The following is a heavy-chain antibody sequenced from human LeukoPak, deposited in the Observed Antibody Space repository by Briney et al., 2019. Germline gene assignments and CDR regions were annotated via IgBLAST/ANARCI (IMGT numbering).Heavy chain of an antibody. CDR3: ARTTYYDFWSGYYSGGPADY. CDR2: IYTSGST. J-gene: IGHJ4*02. Sequence: PSETLSLTCTVSGGSISSSSYYWSWIRQPAGKGLEWIGRIYTSGSTNYNPSLKSRVTISVDTSKNQFSLKLSSVTAADTAVYYCARTTYYDFWSGYYSGGPADYWGQGTLVTVSS. D-gene: IGHD3-3*01. V-gene: IGHV4-61*02. CDR1: GGSISSSSYY.